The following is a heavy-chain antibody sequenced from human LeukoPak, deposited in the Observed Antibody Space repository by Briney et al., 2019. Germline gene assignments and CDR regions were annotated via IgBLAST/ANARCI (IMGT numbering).Heavy chain of an antibody. D-gene: IGHD2-15*01. V-gene: IGHV3-30-3*01. Sequence: GGSLRLSCAASGFTFSSYAMNWVRQAPGKGLEWXXXISHDGSNEYYADSVKGRFTISRDNSKNTLYLQMNSLRAEDTAVYYCARDREILGYCSGGTCYSNGYGYWGQGTLVTVSS. CDR2: ISHDGSNE. CDR3: ARDREILGYCSGGTCYSNGYGY. J-gene: IGHJ4*02. CDR1: GFTFSSYA.